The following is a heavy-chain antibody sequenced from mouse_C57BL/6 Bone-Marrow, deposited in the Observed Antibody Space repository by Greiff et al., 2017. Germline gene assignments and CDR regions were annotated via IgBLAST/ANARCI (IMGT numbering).Heavy chain of an antibody. V-gene: IGHV1-59*01. CDR1: GYTFTSYW. D-gene: IGHD1-1*01. CDR2: IDPSDSYT. J-gene: IGHJ3*01. Sequence: VQLQQSGAELVRPGTSVKLSCKASGYTFTSYWMHWVKQRPGQGLEWIGVIDPSDSYTNYNQKFKGKATLTVDTSSSTAYMQLSSLTSEDSAVYYCARDLYYYGSGVAWFAYWGQGTLVTVSA. CDR3: ARDLYYYGSGVAWFAY.